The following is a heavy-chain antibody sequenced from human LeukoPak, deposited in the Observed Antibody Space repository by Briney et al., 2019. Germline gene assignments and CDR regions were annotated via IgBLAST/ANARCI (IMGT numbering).Heavy chain of an antibody. CDR2: IRYDGSNK. V-gene: IGHV3-30*02. D-gene: IGHD6-13*01. CDR1: GFTFSSYS. J-gene: IGHJ4*02. CDR3: AKDRGYSSFAPPDY. Sequence: GGSLRLSCAASGFTFSSYSMNWVRQAPGKGLEWVAFIRYDGSNKYYADSVKGRFTISRDNSKNTLYLQMNSLRAEDTAVYYCAKDRGYSSFAPPDYWGQGTLVTVSS.